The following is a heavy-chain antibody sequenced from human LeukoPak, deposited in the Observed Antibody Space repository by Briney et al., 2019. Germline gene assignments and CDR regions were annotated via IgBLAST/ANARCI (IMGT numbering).Heavy chain of an antibody. J-gene: IGHJ4*02. V-gene: IGHV3-30-3*01. Sequence: PGGSLRVSCAASGFTFSSYAMSWVRQAPGKGLEWVAVISYDGSNKYYADSVKGRFTISRDNSKNTLYLQMNSLRAEDTAVYYCARDAPDGFGGVIVIGYWGQGTLVTVSS. CDR3: ARDAPDGFGGVIVIGY. CDR2: ISYDGSNK. D-gene: IGHD3-16*02. CDR1: GFTFSSYA.